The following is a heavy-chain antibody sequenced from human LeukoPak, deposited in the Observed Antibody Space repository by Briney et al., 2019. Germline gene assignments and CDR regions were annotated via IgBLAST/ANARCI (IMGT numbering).Heavy chain of an antibody. CDR1: GGSFSGYY. CDR3: ARRTGSGSELDY. Sequence: PSETLSLTCAVYGGSFSGYYWSWIRQPPGKGLEWIGEINHSGSTNYNPSLKSRVTISVDTSKNQFSLKLSSVTAADTAVYYCARRTGSGSELDYWGQGTLVTVSS. V-gene: IGHV4-34*01. CDR2: INHSGST. J-gene: IGHJ4*02. D-gene: IGHD3-10*01.